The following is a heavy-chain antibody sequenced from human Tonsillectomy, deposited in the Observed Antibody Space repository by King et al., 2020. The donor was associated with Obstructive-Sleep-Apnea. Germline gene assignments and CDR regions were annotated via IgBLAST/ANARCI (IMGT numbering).Heavy chain of an antibody. CDR1: GGSISSYY. J-gene: IGHJ3*02. CDR3: ARSKSVNPRNAFDI. D-gene: IGHD4-17*01. V-gene: IGHV4-59*08. CDR2: IYYSGST. Sequence: VQLQESGPGLVKPSETLSLTCTVSGGSISSYYWSWIRQPPGKGLEWIGYIYYSGSTNYNPSLKSRVTISVDTSKNQFSLKLSSVTAADTAVYYCARSKSVNPRNAFDIWGQGTMVTVSS.